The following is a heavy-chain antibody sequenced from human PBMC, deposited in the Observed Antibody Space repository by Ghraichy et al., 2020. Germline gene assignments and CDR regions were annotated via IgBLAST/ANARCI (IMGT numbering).Heavy chain of an antibody. D-gene: IGHD3-3*01. CDR1: GFTFSSYA. J-gene: IGHJ4*02. V-gene: IGHV3-23*01. Sequence: GGSLRLSCAASGFTFSSYAMSWVRQAPGKGLEWVSAISGSGGSTYYADSVKGRFTISRDNSKNTLYLQMNSLRAEDTAVYYCAKEGHKKRGGMIRFLEWLPRYLFDYWGQGTLVTVSS. CDR3: AKEGHKKRGGMIRFLEWLPRYLFDY. CDR2: ISGSGGST.